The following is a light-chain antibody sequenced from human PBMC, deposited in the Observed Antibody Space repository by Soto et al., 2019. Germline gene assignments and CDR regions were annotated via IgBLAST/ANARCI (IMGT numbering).Light chain of an antibody. CDR2: EVS. Sequence: QSVLTQPASVSGSPGQSITISCTGTSSDIGSYDSVSWYQQHPGKAPKLMIFEVSYRPSGVSNRFSGSKSGNTASLTISGLQAEDEADYYCSSYTSSSTVVFGGGTKLTVL. CDR1: SSDIGSYDS. CDR3: SSYTSSSTVV. V-gene: IGLV2-14*01. J-gene: IGLJ2*01.